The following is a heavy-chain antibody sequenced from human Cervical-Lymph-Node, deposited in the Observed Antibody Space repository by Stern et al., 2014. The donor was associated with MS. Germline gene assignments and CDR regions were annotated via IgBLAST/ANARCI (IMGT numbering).Heavy chain of an antibody. Sequence: QVQLQESGPGLVKPSETLSLTCTVSGGSISSYYWSWIRQPPGKGLEWIGYIYYSGSTNYNPSLKSRVTISVDTSKNQFSLKLSSVTAADTAVYYCARVKNCSSTSCPIDAFDIWGQGTMVTVSS. CDR1: GGSISSYY. V-gene: IGHV4-59*01. CDR3: ARVKNCSSTSCPIDAFDI. J-gene: IGHJ3*02. D-gene: IGHD2-2*01. CDR2: IYYSGST.